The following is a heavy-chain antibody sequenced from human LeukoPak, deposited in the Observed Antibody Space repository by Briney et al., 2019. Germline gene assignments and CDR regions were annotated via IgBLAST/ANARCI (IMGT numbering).Heavy chain of an antibody. D-gene: IGHD1-26*01. CDR2: IYSGGST. V-gene: IGHV3-53*01. CDR1: GCTVSSNY. CDR3: ARAEVGATPFVFDY. J-gene: IGHJ4*02. Sequence: GGSLRLSCAASGCTVSSNYMSWVRQAPGKGLEWVSVIYSGGSTYYADSVKGRFTISRDNSKNTLYLQMNSLRAEDTAVYYCARAEVGATPFVFDYWGQGTLVTVSS.